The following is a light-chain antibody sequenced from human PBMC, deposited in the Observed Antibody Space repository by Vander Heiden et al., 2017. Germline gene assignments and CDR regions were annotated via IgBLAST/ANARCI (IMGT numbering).Light chain of an antibody. CDR1: SSDVGGYAY. J-gene: IGLJ1*01. V-gene: IGLV2-8*01. CDR3: SSYAGNNNKV. CDR2: EVT. Sequence: QSALAQPPSASGSPGQSVAISCTGSSSDVGGYAYVSWYQQHPGKAPKLIIYEVTKRSSGVPDRFSGSKSGNTASLTVSGLQAKDEADYYCSSYAGNNNKVFGTGTKVTVL.